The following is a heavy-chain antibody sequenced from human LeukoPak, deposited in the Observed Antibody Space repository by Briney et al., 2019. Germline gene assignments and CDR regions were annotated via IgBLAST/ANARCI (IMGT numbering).Heavy chain of an antibody. Sequence: SQTLSRTCTVSGGSISSGGYYWSWIRQHPGKGLEWIGYIYYSGSTYYNPSLKSRVTISVDTSKNQFSLKLSSVTAADTAVYYCARDTYYYDSSGYYSYFDYWGQGTLVTVSS. V-gene: IGHV4-31*03. D-gene: IGHD3-22*01. J-gene: IGHJ4*02. CDR2: IYYSGST. CDR1: GGSISSGGYY. CDR3: ARDTYYYDSSGYYSYFDY.